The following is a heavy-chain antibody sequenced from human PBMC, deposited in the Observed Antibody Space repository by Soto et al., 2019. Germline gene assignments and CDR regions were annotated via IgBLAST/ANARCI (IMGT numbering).Heavy chain of an antibody. Sequence: EVQLVESGGGLVQPGGSLRLSCAASGFTVSSYYMSWVRQAPGKGLEWVSVIYSGGSTYYADSVKGRFTISTDNSMNTLYLQMTTRRAEDTAVYYWPRERIPTGMDVWGQGTSFTAS. CDR2: IYSGGST. CDR1: GFTVSSYY. D-gene: IGHD4-17*01. CDR3: PRERIPTGMDV. J-gene: IGHJ6*02. V-gene: IGHV3-66*01.